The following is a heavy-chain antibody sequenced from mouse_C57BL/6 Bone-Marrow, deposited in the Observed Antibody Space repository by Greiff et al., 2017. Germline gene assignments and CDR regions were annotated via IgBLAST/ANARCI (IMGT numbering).Heavy chain of an antibody. Sequence: VQLKESGAELVRPGASVKLSCTASGFHIKDDYMHWVKQRPEQGLEWIGWIDPENGDTEYASKFQGKATITADTSSNTAYLQLSSLTSEDTAVYYCTTPSGSSYGWFAYWGQGTLVTVSA. CDR3: TTPSGSSYGWFAY. CDR2: IDPENGDT. D-gene: IGHD1-1*01. J-gene: IGHJ3*01. CDR1: GFHIKDDY. V-gene: IGHV14-4*01.